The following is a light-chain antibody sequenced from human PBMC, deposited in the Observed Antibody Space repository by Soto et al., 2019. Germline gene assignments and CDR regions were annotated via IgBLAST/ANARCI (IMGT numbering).Light chain of an antibody. V-gene: IGLV2-8*01. CDR1: SSDVGGYNY. CDR3: CSYARGSTYV. J-gene: IGLJ1*01. CDR2: EVS. Sequence: QSVLTQPPSASGSPGQSVTISCSGTSSDVGGYNYVSWYQQHPGKAPKLMIYEVSKRPSGVPDRFSGSKSGNTASLTVSGLQAEDEAHYYCCSYARGSTYVFGTGTKVTVL.